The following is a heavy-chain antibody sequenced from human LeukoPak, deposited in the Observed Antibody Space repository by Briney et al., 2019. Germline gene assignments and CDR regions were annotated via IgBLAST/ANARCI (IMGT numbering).Heavy chain of an antibody. Sequence: SETLSLTCTVSGGSISSYYWSWIRQPPGKGLEWIGYIYYSGSTNYNPSLKSRVTISVDTSKNQFSLKLSSVTAADTAVYYCAKPRDYYHMDVWGKGTTVTVSS. CDR2: IYYSGST. V-gene: IGHV4-59*01. CDR1: GGSISSYY. J-gene: IGHJ6*03. CDR3: AKPRDYYHMDV.